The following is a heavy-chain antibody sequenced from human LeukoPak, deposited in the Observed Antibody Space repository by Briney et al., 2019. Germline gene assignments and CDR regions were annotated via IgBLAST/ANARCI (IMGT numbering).Heavy chain of an antibody. Sequence: GRSLRLSCAASGFTFSSYAMSWVRQAPGKGLEWVSAISGSGGSTYYADSVKGRFTISRDNSKNTLYLQMNSLRAEDTAVYYCARDLGFSRFLEWFPLGYWGQGTLVTVSS. V-gene: IGHV3-23*01. D-gene: IGHD3-3*01. CDR3: ARDLGFSRFLEWFPLGY. CDR1: GFTFSSYA. CDR2: ISGSGGST. J-gene: IGHJ4*02.